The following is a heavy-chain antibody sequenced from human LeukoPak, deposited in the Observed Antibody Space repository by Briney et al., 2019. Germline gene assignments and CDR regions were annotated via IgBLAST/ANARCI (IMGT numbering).Heavy chain of an antibody. D-gene: IGHD1-26*01. CDR3: ARDVGASSY. J-gene: IGHJ4*02. Sequence: SGRSLRLSCAAPGFTFSSYAMHWVRQAPGKGLEWVAVISYDGSNKYYADSVKGRFTISRDNSKNTLYLQMNSLRAEDTAVYYCARDVGASSYWGQGTLVTVSS. CDR1: GFTFSSYA. V-gene: IGHV3-30-3*01. CDR2: ISYDGSNK.